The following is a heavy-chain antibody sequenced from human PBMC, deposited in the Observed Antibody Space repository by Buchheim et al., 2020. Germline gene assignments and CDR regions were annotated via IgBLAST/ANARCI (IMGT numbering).Heavy chain of an antibody. Sequence: EVQLLESGGGLVQPGGSLRLSCAASGFTFSSYAMSWVRQAPGKGLEWGSDITGSGGSTYYADSVKGRFTISSDNSRDTLNLQMTSLRAEDTAVYYCAKDSGSSRLFDSWGQGTL. V-gene: IGHV3-23*01. CDR3: AKDSGSSRLFDS. CDR1: GFTFSSYA. CDR2: ITGSGGST. J-gene: IGHJ4*02. D-gene: IGHD1-26*01.